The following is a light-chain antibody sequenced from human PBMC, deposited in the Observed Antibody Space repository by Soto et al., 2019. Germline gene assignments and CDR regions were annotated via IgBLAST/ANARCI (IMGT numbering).Light chain of an antibody. CDR1: SSDLGAYKY. CDR3: SSYTSSSSVV. J-gene: IGLJ2*01. CDR2: DVS. Sequence: QSALTQPASVSGSPGQSITISCTGASSDLGAYKYVSWFQQHPGKAPKLMIYDVSNRPSGVSDRFSGSKSGNTASLTISGLQAEDEADYYCSSYTSSSSVVFGGGTKLIVL. V-gene: IGLV2-14*01.